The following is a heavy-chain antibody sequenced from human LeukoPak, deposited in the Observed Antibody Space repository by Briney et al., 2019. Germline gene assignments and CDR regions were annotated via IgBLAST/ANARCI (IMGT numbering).Heavy chain of an antibody. CDR1: GGSISSGDYY. V-gene: IGHV4-39*07. D-gene: IGHD3-10*01. J-gene: IGHJ4*02. CDR2: IYHSGST. CDR3: ARYTVRGVIRYYFDY. Sequence: SETLSLTCTVSGGSISSGDYYWSWIRQPPGKGLEWIGEIYHSGSTNYNPSLKSRVTISVDKSKNQFSLKLSSVTAADTAVYYCARYTVRGVIRYYFDYWGQGTLVTVSS.